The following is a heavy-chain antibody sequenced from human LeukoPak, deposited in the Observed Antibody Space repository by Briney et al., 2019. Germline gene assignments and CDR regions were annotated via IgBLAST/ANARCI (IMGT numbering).Heavy chain of an antibody. Sequence: SETLSLTCGVSGYSISSCYYWGWIRQRPGKGLEWIGSIYHSGSTYYNPSLKSRVTISVDTSKNQFSLKLRSVTAADTALYYCARWDSGEWFHDSFDIWGQGTRVTVSS. CDR2: IYHSGST. V-gene: IGHV4-38-2*01. CDR1: GYSISSCYY. D-gene: IGHD3-3*01. J-gene: IGHJ3*02. CDR3: ARWDSGEWFHDSFDI.